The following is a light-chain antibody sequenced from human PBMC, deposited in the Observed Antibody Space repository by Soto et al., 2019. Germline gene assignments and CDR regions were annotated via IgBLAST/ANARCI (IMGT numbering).Light chain of an antibody. Sequence: DIVMTQSPDSLAVSLGERATINCKSSQSVLYSSNNKNCLAWYQQKPGQPPKLLIYWASTWESGVPDRFSGSGSGTDFTLTISSLEAEDVAVYYCQQYYSTPWTFGQGTKVEIK. CDR1: QSVLYSSNNKNC. CDR3: QQYYSTPWT. J-gene: IGKJ1*01. V-gene: IGKV4-1*01. CDR2: WAS.